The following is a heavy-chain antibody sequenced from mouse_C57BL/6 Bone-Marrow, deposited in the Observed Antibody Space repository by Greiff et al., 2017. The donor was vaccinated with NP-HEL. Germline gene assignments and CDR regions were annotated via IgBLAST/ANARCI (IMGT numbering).Heavy chain of an antibody. D-gene: IGHD2-2*01. CDR2: ILPGSGST. J-gene: IGHJ3*01. CDR3: GRTGGGGYPFAY. Sequence: QVQLQESGAELMKPGASVKLSCKASGYTFTGYWIDWVKQRPGHGLEWIGEILPGSGSTNYNEKFKGKATFTAATSSNTAYMQLRSLKTEASAIYYCGRTGGGGYPFAYWGQGTLVTVSA. CDR1: GYTFTGYW. V-gene: IGHV1-9*01.